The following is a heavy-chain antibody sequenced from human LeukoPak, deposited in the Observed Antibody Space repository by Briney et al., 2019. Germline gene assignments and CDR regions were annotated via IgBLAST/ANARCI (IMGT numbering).Heavy chain of an antibody. V-gene: IGHV3-23*01. CDR3: AKDLSVSRAAAGTSRFDP. CDR1: GFTFSSYA. J-gene: IGHJ5*02. D-gene: IGHD6-13*01. Sequence: GGSLRLSCAASGFTFSSYAMSWVRQAPGKGLEWVSAISGSGGSTYYADSVKGRSTISRDNSKNTLYLQMNSLRAEDTAVYYCAKDLSVSRAAAGTSRFDPWGQGTLVTVSS. CDR2: ISGSGGST.